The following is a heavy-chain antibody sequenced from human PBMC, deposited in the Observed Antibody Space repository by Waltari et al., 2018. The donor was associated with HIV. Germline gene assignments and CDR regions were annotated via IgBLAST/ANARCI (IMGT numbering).Heavy chain of an antibody. J-gene: IGHJ5*02. D-gene: IGHD6-19*01. Sequence: EVRLLESGGGLVRPGGSLRLSCDASGFRFSDYNMNWVRQGPGKGLEWVASIGSLQNFIHYADSVKGRFTVSRDNAKNSLYLQMNSLTAEDTAVYYCARGPSSGWSWFDPWGQGTLVTVSS. CDR2: IGSLQNFI. CDR1: GFRFSDYN. CDR3: ARGPSSGWSWFDP. V-gene: IGHV3-21*01.